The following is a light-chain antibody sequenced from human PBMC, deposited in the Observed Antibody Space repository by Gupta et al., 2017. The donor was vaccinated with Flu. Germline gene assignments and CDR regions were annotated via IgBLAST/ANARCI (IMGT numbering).Light chain of an antibody. CDR3: RQYHSYWT. Sequence: SPATLSASVGDRITSSCRDSQSINNWFGWYQQKPGQAPNLIIYQAAMGEFGVSSWFSGSGAGKEFTLTSSRRQNDDFGYYHGRQYHSYWTFGQGTKVEIK. V-gene: IGKV1-5*03. CDR1: QSINNW. CDR2: QAA. J-gene: IGKJ1*01.